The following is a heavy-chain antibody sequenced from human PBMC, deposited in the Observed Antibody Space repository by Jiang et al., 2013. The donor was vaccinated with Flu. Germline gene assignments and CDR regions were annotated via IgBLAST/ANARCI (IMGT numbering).Heavy chain of an antibody. D-gene: IGHD3-3*01. CDR1: GFTFSSYS. CDR3: ARFLSFAEWSLPFDY. V-gene: IGHV3-48*02. CDR2: ISSSSSTI. J-gene: IGHJ4*02. Sequence: GGSLRLSCAASGFTFSSYSMNWVRQAPGKGLEWVSYISSSSSTIYYADSVKGRFTISRDNAKNSLYLQMNSLRDEDTAVYYCARFLSFAEWSLPFDYWGQGTLVTVSS.